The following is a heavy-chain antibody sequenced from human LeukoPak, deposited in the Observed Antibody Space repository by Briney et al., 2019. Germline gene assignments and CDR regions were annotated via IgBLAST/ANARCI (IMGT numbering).Heavy chain of an antibody. D-gene: IGHD3-10*01. CDR2: IYTSGST. Sequence: PSETLSLTCTVSGGSISSGSYYWSWIRQPAGKGLEWIGRIYTSGSTYYNPSLKSRVTISVDTSKNQFSLKLSSVTAADTAVYYCARVIRGLYGSGSYPRGYYFDYWGQGTLVTVSS. V-gene: IGHV4-61*02. CDR1: GGSISSGSYY. CDR3: ARVIRGLYGSGSYPRGYYFDY. J-gene: IGHJ4*02.